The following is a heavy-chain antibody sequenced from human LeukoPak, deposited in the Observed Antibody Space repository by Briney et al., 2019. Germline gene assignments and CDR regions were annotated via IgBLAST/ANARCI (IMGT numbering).Heavy chain of an antibody. CDR1: GGSVSSGSYY. V-gene: IGHV4-61*01. J-gene: IGHJ4*02. D-gene: IGHD6-19*01. CDR3: ARKRWLGPTDY. CDR2: IYYSGST. Sequence: PSETLSLTCTVSGGSVSSGSYYWSWIRQPPGKGLEWIGYIYYSGSTNYNPSLKSRVTISVDTSKNQFSLKLSSVTAADTAVYYRARKRWLGPTDYWGLGTLVTVSS.